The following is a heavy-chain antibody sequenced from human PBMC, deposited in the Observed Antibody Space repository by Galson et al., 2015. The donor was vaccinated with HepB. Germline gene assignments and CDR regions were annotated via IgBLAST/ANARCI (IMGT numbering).Heavy chain of an antibody. J-gene: IGHJ4*02. Sequence: AISGDSVSSNSAAWNWIRHSPSRGLEWLGRTYYRSKWYNDYAVSVKSRITINPDTSKNQFSLQLNSVTPEDTAVYYCARGVTVAGTFFDYWGQGTLVTVSS. CDR2: TYYRSKWYN. CDR3: ARGVTVAGTFFDY. CDR1: GDSVSSNSAA. V-gene: IGHV6-1*01. D-gene: IGHD6-19*01.